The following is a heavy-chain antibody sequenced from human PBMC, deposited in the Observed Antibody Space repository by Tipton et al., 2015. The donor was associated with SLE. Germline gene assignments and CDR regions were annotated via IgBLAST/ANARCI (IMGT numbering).Heavy chain of an antibody. CDR3: ARGGGSYYDY. V-gene: IGHV4-4*07. Sequence: TLSLTCTVSGGSISSYYWSWIRQPAGGGLEWIGRIYTNENTNYNPSLKSRVTMSVDTSKNHFSLRVNSATAADTAVYYCARGGGSYYDYWGQGTLVTVSS. J-gene: IGHJ4*02. D-gene: IGHD1-26*01. CDR1: GGSISSYY. CDR2: IYTNENT.